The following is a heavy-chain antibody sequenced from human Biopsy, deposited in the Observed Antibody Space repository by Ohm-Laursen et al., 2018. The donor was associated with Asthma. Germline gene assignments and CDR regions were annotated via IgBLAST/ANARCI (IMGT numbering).Heavy chain of an antibody. J-gene: IGHJ6*02. Sequence: ASVKVSCNASGDSFSNYAISWVRQAPGQGLEWMGGLIPVLGTPGHAQMFEGRVTITADESTSTAYMELSSLSSEDTAVYYCARGYSGSDRIVYYYSGLEVWGQGTTVTVSS. V-gene: IGHV1-69*13. CDR3: ARGYSGSDRIVYYYSGLEV. CDR1: GDSFSNYA. CDR2: LIPVLGTP. D-gene: IGHD5-12*01.